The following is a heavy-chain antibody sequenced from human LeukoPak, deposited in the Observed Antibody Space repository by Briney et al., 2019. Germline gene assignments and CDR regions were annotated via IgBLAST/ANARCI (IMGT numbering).Heavy chain of an antibody. J-gene: IGHJ4*02. CDR1: AASISSYY. CDR2: IYYSGST. D-gene: IGHD2-15*01. Sequence: SETLSLTCSVSAASISSYYWSWIRQPPGKGLEWIGYIYYSGSTNYNPSLKSRVTISVDTSKNQFSLKLSSVTAADTAVYYCARSVVAATAFDYWGQGTLVTVSS. V-gene: IGHV4-59*01. CDR3: ARSVVAATAFDY.